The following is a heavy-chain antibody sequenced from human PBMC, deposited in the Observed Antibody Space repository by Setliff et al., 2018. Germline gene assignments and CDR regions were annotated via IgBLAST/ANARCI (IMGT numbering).Heavy chain of an antibody. V-gene: IGHV3-23*03. CDR3: ARDPIGPFLSYMDD. Sequence: GESLRLSCAASGFALNSYAMIWVRQAPGKGLEWVSVIYSGGRTTYYADSVKGRFTISRDNSRNTLYLQMNSLRGEDTAVYFCARDPIGPFLSYMDDWGKGTTVTVSS. CDR1: GFALNSYA. D-gene: IGHD3-16*01. J-gene: IGHJ6*03. CDR2: IYSGGRTT.